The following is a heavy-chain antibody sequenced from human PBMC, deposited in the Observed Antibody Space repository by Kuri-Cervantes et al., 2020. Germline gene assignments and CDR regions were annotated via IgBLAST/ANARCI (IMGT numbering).Heavy chain of an antibody. D-gene: IGHD5-18*01. Sequence: SETLSLTCGVSGYSISSGYYWGWIRQPPGKGLEWIGSVYHSGSSYYNPSLKSRVTISVDTSKNQLSLRLSSVTAADTAVYYCARGIQLWTYYFDYWGQGTLVTVSS. CDR2: VYHSGSS. J-gene: IGHJ4*02. CDR3: ARGIQLWTYYFDY. V-gene: IGHV4-38-2*01. CDR1: GYSISSGYY.